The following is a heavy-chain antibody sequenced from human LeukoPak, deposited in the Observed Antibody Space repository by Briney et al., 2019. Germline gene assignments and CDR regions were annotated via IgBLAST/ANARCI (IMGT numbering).Heavy chain of an antibody. Sequence: ASVKGSCKASGYTLTTSYMHWARQAPGQGRVWMGLINPSGGGTRYAQKFQGRVTMTRDTSTSTVYMELSSLRSEDTAVYYCASGYKTVSVFEHWGQGTLVTVSS. D-gene: IGHD5-24*01. J-gene: IGHJ4*02. CDR2: INPSGGGT. CDR1: GYTLTTSY. V-gene: IGHV1-46*01. CDR3: ASGYKTVSVFEH.